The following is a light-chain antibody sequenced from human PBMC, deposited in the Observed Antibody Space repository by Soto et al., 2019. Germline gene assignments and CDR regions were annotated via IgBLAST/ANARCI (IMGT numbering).Light chain of an antibody. CDR2: DAS. CDR3: HQYHGSPYS. CDR1: RTVLSTAVNQNF. J-gene: IGKJ2*01. Sequence: DIAMTQSPDSLVVSLGERATINCTSGRTVLSTAVNQNFLAWYQQRPGQPPELLIYDASTRAPGVPDRFIGSGSATEFTLTVAGLQHEDVAVYSCHQYHGSPYSCGQGTRLEI. V-gene: IGKV4-1*01.